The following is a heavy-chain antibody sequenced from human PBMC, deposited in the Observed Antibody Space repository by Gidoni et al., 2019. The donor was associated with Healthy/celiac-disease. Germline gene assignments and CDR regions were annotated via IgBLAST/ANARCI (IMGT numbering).Heavy chain of an antibody. CDR2: ISGSGVST. CDR3: AKGWDYYDSSGYPYYFDY. V-gene: IGHV3-23*01. Sequence: EAQLLECGGGLVQPGGSLRLSCAASGFAFGSYAMSWVRQAPGKGLEWVSAISGSGVSTYYADSVKGRFTISRDNSKNTLYLQMNSLRAEDTAVYYCAKGWDYYDSSGYPYYFDYWGQGTLVTVSS. CDR1: GFAFGSYA. J-gene: IGHJ4*02. D-gene: IGHD3-22*01.